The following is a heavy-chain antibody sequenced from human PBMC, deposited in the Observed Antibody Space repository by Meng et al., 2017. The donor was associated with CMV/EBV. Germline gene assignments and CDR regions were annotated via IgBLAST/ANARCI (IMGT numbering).Heavy chain of an antibody. J-gene: IGHJ3*02. V-gene: IGHV3-20*04. Sequence: GGSLRLSCAASGFTFDDYGMSWVRQAPGKGLEWVSGINWNGGSTGYADSVKGRFTISRDNAKNSLYLQMNSLRAEDTAVYYCASRAYCGGDCFDAFDIWGQGTMVTVSS. CDR2: INWNGGST. CDR1: GFTFDDYG. CDR3: ASRAYCGGDCFDAFDI. D-gene: IGHD2-21*01.